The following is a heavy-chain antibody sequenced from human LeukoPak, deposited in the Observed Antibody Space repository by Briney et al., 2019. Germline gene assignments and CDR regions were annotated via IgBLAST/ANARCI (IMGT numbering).Heavy chain of an antibody. V-gene: IGHV4-61*02. Sequence: PSETLSLTCSVSGGSIRSVSYYWGWIRQPPGKGLEWIGRIYTSGSTNYNPSLKSRVTISVDTSKNQFSLKLSSVTAADTAVYYCARHGPTVTTTHDWYFDLWGRGTLVTVSS. J-gene: IGHJ2*01. CDR3: ARHGPTVTTTHDWYFDL. CDR2: IYTSGST. CDR1: GGSIRSVSYY. D-gene: IGHD4-17*01.